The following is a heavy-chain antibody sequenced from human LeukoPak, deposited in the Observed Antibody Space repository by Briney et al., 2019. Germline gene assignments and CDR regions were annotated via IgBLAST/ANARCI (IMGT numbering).Heavy chain of an antibody. Sequence: GASVKVSCEVSGYTFINYGITWVRQAPGQGLEWMGWINPYSGDTNYAQKFQGSVTMTRVTSISTAYMELSRLRSDDTAVYYCARDKALGPTSNIDYWGQGTLVTVSS. CDR3: ARDKALGPTSNIDY. D-gene: IGHD1-26*01. CDR1: GYTFINYG. CDR2: INPYSGDT. J-gene: IGHJ4*02. V-gene: IGHV1-2*04.